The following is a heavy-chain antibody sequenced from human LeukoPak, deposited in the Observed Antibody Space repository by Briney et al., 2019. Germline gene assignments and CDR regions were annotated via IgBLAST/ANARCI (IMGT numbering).Heavy chain of an antibody. J-gene: IGHJ4*02. CDR2: SYYSGTT. V-gene: IGHV4-59*11. CDR3: ARGTYYYDY. CDR1: GGSISSHY. Sequence: SETLSLTCTVSGGSISSHYWSWIRQSPGQGLEWIGYSYYSGTTNYNSSLRSRVTISVDTSKNQFSLKLSSVTAADTAVYYCARGTYYYDYWGQGTLVTVSS.